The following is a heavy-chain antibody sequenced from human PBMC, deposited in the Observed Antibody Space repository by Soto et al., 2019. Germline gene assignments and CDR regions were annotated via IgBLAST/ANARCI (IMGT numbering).Heavy chain of an antibody. CDR1: GISVSSNY. D-gene: IGHD3-10*01. Sequence: EVQLVESGGGLVQTGGSLRLSCAASGISVSSNYMSWVRQAPGKGLQWVSLTYSGGNTYYADSVKGRFTISRDNSKNTLYLQMNSLRAEDTAVYYCARDGRCGGDTLWGQGTLVTVSS. V-gene: IGHV3-66*01. CDR2: TYSGGNT. CDR3: ARDGRCGGDTL. J-gene: IGHJ4*02.